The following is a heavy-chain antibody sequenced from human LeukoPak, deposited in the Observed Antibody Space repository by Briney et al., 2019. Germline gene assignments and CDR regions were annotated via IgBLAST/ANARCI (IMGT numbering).Heavy chain of an antibody. CDR2: ISAYNGNT. Sequence: ASVKVSCKASGYTFTSYGISWVRQAPGQGLEWMGWISAYNGNTNYAQKLQGRVTMTTDTSTSAAYMELRSLRSDDTAIYYCARGRAAADDFDYWGQGTLVTVSS. V-gene: IGHV1-18*01. J-gene: IGHJ4*02. CDR1: GYTFTSYG. D-gene: IGHD6-13*01. CDR3: ARGRAAADDFDY.